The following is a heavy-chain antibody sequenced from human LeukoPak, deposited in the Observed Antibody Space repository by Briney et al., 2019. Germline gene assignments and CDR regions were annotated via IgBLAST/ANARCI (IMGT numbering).Heavy chain of an antibody. Sequence: GGSLRLSCAASGFTFSSYGMHWVRQAPGKGLEWVAVISYDGSNKYYADSVKGRFTISRDNSKNTLYLQMNSLRAEDTAVYYCAGSYYDFWSGYYRLDYWGQGTLVTVSS. J-gene: IGHJ4*02. CDR2: ISYDGSNK. CDR1: GFTFSSYG. V-gene: IGHV3-30*03. CDR3: AGSYYDFWSGYYRLDY. D-gene: IGHD3-3*01.